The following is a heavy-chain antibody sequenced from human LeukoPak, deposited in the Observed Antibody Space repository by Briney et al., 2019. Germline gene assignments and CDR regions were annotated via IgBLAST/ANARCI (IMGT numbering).Heavy chain of an antibody. CDR1: GFTFSSYS. Sequence: PGGSLRLSCAASGFTFSSYSMNWVRQAPGKGLEWVSSISSSSSYIYYADSVKGRFTISRDNAKNSLYLQMNSLRAEDTAVYYCARFDRPDYYDSSGLDAFDIWGQGTMVTVSS. CDR3: ARFDRPDYYDSSGLDAFDI. V-gene: IGHV3-21*01. CDR2: ISSSSSYI. J-gene: IGHJ3*02. D-gene: IGHD3-22*01.